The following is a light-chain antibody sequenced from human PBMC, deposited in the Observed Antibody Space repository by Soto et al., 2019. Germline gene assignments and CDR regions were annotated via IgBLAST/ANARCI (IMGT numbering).Light chain of an antibody. CDR3: QHYNSYSEA. CDR2: KAS. Sequence: DIQMTQSPSTLSGSVGDRVTITCRASQTISSWLAWYQQKPGKAPKLLIYKASTLKSGVPSRFSGSGSGTEFTLTISILQSDDFATYYCQHYNSYSEAFGQGTKVEL. V-gene: IGKV1-5*03. J-gene: IGKJ1*01. CDR1: QTISSW.